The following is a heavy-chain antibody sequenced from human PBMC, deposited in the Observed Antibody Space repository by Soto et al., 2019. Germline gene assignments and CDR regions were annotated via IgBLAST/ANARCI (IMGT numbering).Heavy chain of an antibody. CDR3: ARDKAPPLGPGNNYDDGMDV. D-gene: IGHD3-16*01. Sequence: ASVKVSCKASGGTFSSYAISWVRQPPGQGLEWMGGLIPILGIANYAQKFQGRVTFTADKSTSTAYKELISLRSEDTAVYDCARDKAPPLGPGNNYDDGMDVWGQGTTVTVSS. CDR2: LIPILGIA. J-gene: IGHJ6*02. CDR1: GGTFSSYA. V-gene: IGHV1-69*10.